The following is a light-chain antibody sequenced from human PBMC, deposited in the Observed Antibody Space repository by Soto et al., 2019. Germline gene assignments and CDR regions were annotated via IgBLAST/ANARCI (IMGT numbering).Light chain of an antibody. Sequence: DIQMTQSPSSLSASVGDRVTITCRASQRISSYLNWYQQKPGKAPKLLIYTASSLQSGVPSRFSGSGSGTDFTLTISNLQPEDFATYYCQQSYSTPHMFGQGTKVEIK. J-gene: IGKJ1*01. V-gene: IGKV1-39*01. CDR2: TAS. CDR3: QQSYSTPHM. CDR1: QRISSY.